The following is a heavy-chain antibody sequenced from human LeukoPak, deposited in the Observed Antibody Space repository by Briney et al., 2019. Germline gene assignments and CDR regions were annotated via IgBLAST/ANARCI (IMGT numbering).Heavy chain of an antibody. CDR2: ISAYNGNT. CDR3: AREEYSSGWYLGPYFDY. D-gene: IGHD6-19*01. J-gene: IGHJ4*02. Sequence: GASVKVSCKASGYTFTSYGISWVRQAPGQGLEWMAWISAYNGNTNYAQKLQGRVTKTTDTSTSTAYMELRSLRSDDTAVYYCAREEYSSGWYLGPYFDYWGQGTLVTVSS. CDR1: GYTFTSYG. V-gene: IGHV1-18*01.